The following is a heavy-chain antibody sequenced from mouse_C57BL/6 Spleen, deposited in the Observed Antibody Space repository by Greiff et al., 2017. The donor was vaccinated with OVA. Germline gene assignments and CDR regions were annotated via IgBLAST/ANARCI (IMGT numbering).Heavy chain of an antibody. V-gene: IGHV1-26*01. CDR3: ARSLYDYDYYAMDY. Sequence: VQLQQSGPELVKPGASVKISCKASGYTFTDYYMNWVKQSHGQSLEWIGDINPNNGGTSYNQKFKGKATLTVDKSSSTAYMELRSLTSEDSAVYYCARSLYDYDYYAMDYWGQGTSVTVAS. CDR1: GYTFTDYY. J-gene: IGHJ4*01. D-gene: IGHD2-4*01. CDR2: INPNNGGT.